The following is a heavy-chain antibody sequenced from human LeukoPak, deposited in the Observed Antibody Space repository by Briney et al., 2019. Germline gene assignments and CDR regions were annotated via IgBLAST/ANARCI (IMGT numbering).Heavy chain of an antibody. J-gene: IGHJ6*03. CDR2: ISSSSSYI. CDR1: GFTFSSYS. CDR3: AKDASLLWFGDYYYYYTDV. Sequence: GGSLRLSCAASGFTFSSYSMNWVRQAPGKGLEWVSSISSSSSYIYYADSVKGRFTISRDNAKNSLYLQMNSLRAEDTAVYYCAKDASLLWFGDYYYYYTDVWGKGTTVTVSS. D-gene: IGHD3-10*01. V-gene: IGHV3-21*01.